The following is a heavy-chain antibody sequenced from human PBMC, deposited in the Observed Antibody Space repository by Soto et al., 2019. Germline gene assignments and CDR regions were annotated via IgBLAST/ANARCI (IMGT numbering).Heavy chain of an antibody. D-gene: IGHD1-26*01. Sequence: GGSLRLSCSASGFTFSSYAMHWVRQAPGKGLEYVSAISSNGGSTYYADSVKGRFTISRDNSKNTLYLQMSSLRAEDTAVYYCVKDPQSSSYHRGWFDPWGQGTLVTVSS. V-gene: IGHV3-64D*08. CDR1: GFTFSSYA. CDR2: ISSNGGST. J-gene: IGHJ5*02. CDR3: VKDPQSSSYHRGWFDP.